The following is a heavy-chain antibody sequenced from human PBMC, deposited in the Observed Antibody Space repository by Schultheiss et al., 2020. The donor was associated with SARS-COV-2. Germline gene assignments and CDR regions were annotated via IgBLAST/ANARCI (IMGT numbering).Heavy chain of an antibody. CDR1: GFTFSNAW. CDR2: ISGSGGST. CDR3: ARGHMYFDY. Sequence: GGSLRLSCAASGFTFSNAWMNWVRQAPGKGLEWVSAISGSGGSTYYADSVKGRFTISRDNAKNSLYLQMNSLRAGDTAVYYCARGHMYFDYWGQGALVTVSS. V-gene: IGHV3-21*01. J-gene: IGHJ4*02.